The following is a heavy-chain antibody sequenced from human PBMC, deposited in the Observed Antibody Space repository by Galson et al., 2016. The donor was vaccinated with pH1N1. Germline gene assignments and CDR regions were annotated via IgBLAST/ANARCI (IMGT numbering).Heavy chain of an antibody. CDR3: AKDLSSDYGDFGLDY. Sequence: SLRLSCAASGFTFSSYAMSWVRQAPGKGPEWVSAIRGRGESTYYSDSVKGHPTISRDNSKNTLYLQMNSLRTEDTAVYYCAKDLSSDYGDFGLDYWGQGTLVTVSS. CDR1: GFTFSSYA. CDR2: IRGRGEST. J-gene: IGHJ4*02. V-gene: IGHV3-23*01. D-gene: IGHD4-17*01.